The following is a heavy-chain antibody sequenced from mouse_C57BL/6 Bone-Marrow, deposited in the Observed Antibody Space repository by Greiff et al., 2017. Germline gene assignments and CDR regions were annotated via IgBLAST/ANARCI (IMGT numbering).Heavy chain of an antibody. Sequence: VQLQQSGSELRSPGSSVKLSCKDFDSEVFPIAYMSWVRQKPGHGFEWIGGILPSIGRTIYGEKFEDKATLDADTLSNTAYLELNSLTSEDSAIYYVARGGGYYNWYCDVWGTGTTVTVSS. D-gene: IGHD2-3*01. J-gene: IGHJ1*03. V-gene: IGHV15-2*01. CDR2: ILPSIGRT. CDR3: ARGGGYYNWYCDV. CDR1: DSEVFPIAY.